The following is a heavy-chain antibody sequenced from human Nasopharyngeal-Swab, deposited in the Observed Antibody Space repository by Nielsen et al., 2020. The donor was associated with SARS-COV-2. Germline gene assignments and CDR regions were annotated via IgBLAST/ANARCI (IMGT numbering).Heavy chain of an antibody. V-gene: IGHV3-48*04. D-gene: IGHD3-10*01. Sequence: WIRQPPGKGLEWVSSISSSSSTIYYADSVKGRFTISRDNAKNSLYLQMNSLRAEDTAVYYCAAYYYGSGSGAYWGQGTLVTVSS. CDR3: AAYYYGSGSGAY. J-gene: IGHJ4*02. CDR2: ISSSSSTI.